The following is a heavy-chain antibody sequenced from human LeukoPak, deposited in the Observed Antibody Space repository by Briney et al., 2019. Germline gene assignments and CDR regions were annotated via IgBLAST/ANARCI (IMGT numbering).Heavy chain of an antibody. D-gene: IGHD3-16*01. CDR1: GFTFSSYG. V-gene: IGHV3-30*02. Sequence: GGSLRLSCAASGFTFSSYGMHWVRQAPGKGLEWVAFIRYDGSNKYYADSVKGRFTISRDNSKNTLYLQMNSLRVEDTAVYYCARVHSSITFGGVIIEPTFDYWGQGTLVTVSS. CDR3: ARVHSSITFGGVIIEPTFDY. J-gene: IGHJ4*02. CDR2: IRYDGSNK.